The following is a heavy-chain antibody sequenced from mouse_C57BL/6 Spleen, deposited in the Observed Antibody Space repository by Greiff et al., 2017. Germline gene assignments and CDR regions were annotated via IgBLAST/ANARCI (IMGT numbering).Heavy chain of an antibody. J-gene: IGHJ4*01. CDR2: IWTGGGT. Sequence: VKLVESGPGLVAPSQSLSITCTVSGFSLTSYAISWVRQPPGKGLEWLGVIWTGGGTNYNSALKSRLSISKDNSKSQVFLKMNSLQTDDTARYYCAREGSTVVATGYYYAMDYWGQGTSVTVSS. CDR1: GFSLTSYA. CDR3: AREGSTVVATGYYYAMDY. V-gene: IGHV2-9-1*01. D-gene: IGHD1-1*01.